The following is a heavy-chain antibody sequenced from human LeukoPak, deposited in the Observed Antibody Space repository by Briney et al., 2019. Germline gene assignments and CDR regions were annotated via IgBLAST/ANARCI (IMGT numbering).Heavy chain of an antibody. CDR2: IKQDGSQK. V-gene: IGHV3-7*01. CDR3: ARHYDSTAYSLDY. D-gene: IGHD3-22*01. J-gene: IGHJ4*02. CDR1: GYTFSSYW. Sequence: GGSLKLSCAASGYTFSSYWMTWVRQAPGKGLEWVANIKQDGSQKFYLDSVKGRFTISRDNAKDSLFLQMNSLRAEDTAVYYCARHYDSTAYSLDYWGQGTLVTVSS.